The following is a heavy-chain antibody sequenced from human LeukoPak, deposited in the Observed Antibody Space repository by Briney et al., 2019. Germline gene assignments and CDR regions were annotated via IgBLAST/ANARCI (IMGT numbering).Heavy chain of an antibody. CDR1: GYTLSSYG. Sequence: ASVKVSCKASGYTLSSYGISWVRQAPGQGLEWMGWISAYNGNTNYRQKLQGRVTMTTDTFTGTAYMDLRSLRSDDTAIYYCARDSPDGSGTYYNDSPDYWGQGTMDTVCS. V-gene: IGHV1-18*01. CDR2: ISAYNGNT. CDR3: ARDSPDGSGTYYNDSPDY. D-gene: IGHD3-10*01. J-gene: IGHJ4*02.